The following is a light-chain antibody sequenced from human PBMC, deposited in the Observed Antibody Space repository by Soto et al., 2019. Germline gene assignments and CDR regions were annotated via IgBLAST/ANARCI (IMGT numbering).Light chain of an antibody. CDR2: DVS. V-gene: IGLV2-14*03. CDR1: SSDVGAYKY. Sequence: QSALTQPASVSGSPGQSITISCTGTSSDVGAYKYVSWYQQHTGKAPKLMIYDVSNRPSGVSNRFSGSKSGNTASLTISGLQAEDEADYYCSSYTTSSTVIFGGGTKLTVL. J-gene: IGLJ2*01. CDR3: SSYTTSSTVI.